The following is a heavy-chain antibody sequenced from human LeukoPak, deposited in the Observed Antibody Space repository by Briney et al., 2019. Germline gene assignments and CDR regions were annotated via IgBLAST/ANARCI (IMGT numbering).Heavy chain of an antibody. J-gene: IGHJ4*02. CDR3: AKDPYCSSTSCYEYYFDY. V-gene: IGHV3-23*01. Sequence: GGSLRLSCAASGFTFSSYAMSWVRQAPGKGLEWVPAISGSGGSTYYADSVKGRFTISRDNSKNTLYLQMNSLRAEDTAVYYCAKDPYCSSTSCYEYYFDYWGQGTLVTVSS. D-gene: IGHD2-2*01. CDR1: GFTFSSYA. CDR2: ISGSGGST.